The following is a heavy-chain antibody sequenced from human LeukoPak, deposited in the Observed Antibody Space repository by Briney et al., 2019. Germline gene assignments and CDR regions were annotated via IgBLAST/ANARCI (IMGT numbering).Heavy chain of an antibody. CDR2: IYSGGST. D-gene: IGHD3-10*01. CDR1: GFTVSSNY. CDR3: ARDSGSGGSGSYWPSDAFDI. J-gene: IGHJ3*02. Sequence: PGGSLRLSCAASGFTVSSNYMSWVRQAPGKGLEWVSVIYSGGSTYYADSVKGRFTISRDNSKNTLYLQMNSLRAEDTAVYYCARDSGSGGSGSYWPSDAFDIWGQGTMVTVSS. V-gene: IGHV3-66*01.